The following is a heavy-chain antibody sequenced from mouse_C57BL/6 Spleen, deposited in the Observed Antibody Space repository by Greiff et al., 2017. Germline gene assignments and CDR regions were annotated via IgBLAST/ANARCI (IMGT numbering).Heavy chain of an antibody. V-gene: IGHV1-72*01. J-gene: IGHJ4*01. CDR3: AGEWYYYGSSADAMDY. CDR2: IDPNSGGT. D-gene: IGHD1-1*01. CDR1: GYTFTSYW. Sequence: QVQLQQPGAELVKPGASVKLSCKASGYTFTSYWMHWVKQRPGRGLEWIGSIDPNSGGTKYNEKFKSKATLTVDKPSSAAYMQLSSLTSEDAAVDYCAGEWYYYGSSADAMDYWGQGTTVTVSA.